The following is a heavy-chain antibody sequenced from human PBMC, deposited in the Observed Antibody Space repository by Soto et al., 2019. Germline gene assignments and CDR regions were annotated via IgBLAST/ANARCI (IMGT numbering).Heavy chain of an antibody. CDR3: AQTPKAYYDFWSGYSSYYGMDV. V-gene: IGHV1-69*13. CDR2: IIPIFGTA. Sequence: SVKVSCKASGGTFSSYAISCVLQSPLQWLEWMGGIIPIFGTANYAQKFQGRVTITADESTSTAYMELSSLRSEDTAVYYCAQTPKAYYDFWSGYSSYYGMDVWGQGTTVTVSS. CDR1: GGTFSSYA. D-gene: IGHD3-3*01. J-gene: IGHJ6*02.